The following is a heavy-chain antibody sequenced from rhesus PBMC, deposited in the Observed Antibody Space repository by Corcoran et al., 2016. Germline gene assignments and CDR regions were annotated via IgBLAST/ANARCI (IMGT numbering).Heavy chain of an antibody. CDR3: ASYLTAVAGPLNYFDY. J-gene: IGHJ4*01. D-gene: IGHD6-37*01. CDR1: GGSISDSYR. CDR2: IYSSTTST. Sequence: QVQLQESGPGVVKPSETLSLSCAVSGGSISDSYRWSWIRQPPGKGMEWIGYIYSSTTSTNYNPSLKSRVTISKDTSKSQFSLKLSSVTAADTAVYYCASYLTAVAGPLNYFDYWGQGVLVTVSS. V-gene: IGHV4S10*01.